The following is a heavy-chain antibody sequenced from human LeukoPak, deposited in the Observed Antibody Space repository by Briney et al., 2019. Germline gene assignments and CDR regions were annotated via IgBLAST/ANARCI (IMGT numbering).Heavy chain of an antibody. CDR2: INPNSGGT. J-gene: IGHJ4*02. CDR3: ARVGLSCSSTSCYTAESILGDYFDY. CDR1: GYTFTSYD. V-gene: IGHV1-2*02. Sequence: ASVKVSCKSSGYTFTSYDINWVRQAPGQGLEWMGWINPNSGGTNYAQKFQGRVTMTRYTSISTTYMELSRLRSDDTAVYYCARVGLSCSSTSCYTAESILGDYFDYWGQGTLVTVSS. D-gene: IGHD2-2*02.